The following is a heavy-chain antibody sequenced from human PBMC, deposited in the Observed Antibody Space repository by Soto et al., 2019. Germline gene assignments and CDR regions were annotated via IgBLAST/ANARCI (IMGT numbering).Heavy chain of an antibody. J-gene: IGHJ4*02. CDR2: INHSGST. Sequence: QVQLQQWGAGLLKPSETLSLTCAVYGGSFSGYYWSWIRQPPGKGLEWIGEINHSGSTNYNPSLKSRVTISVDTSKNQFSLKLSSVTAADKAVYYCARGSHLAITMVRGVREARFDYWGQGTLVTVSS. CDR3: ARGSHLAITMVRGVREARFDY. CDR1: GGSFSGYY. V-gene: IGHV4-34*01. D-gene: IGHD3-10*01.